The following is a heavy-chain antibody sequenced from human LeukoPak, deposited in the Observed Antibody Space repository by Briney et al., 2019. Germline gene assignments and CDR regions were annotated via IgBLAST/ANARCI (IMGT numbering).Heavy chain of an antibody. Sequence: PSETLSLTCTVSGGSISSYYWSWIRQPPGKGLEWIGYIYYSGSTNYNPSLKSRVTISVDTSKNQFSLKLSSVTAADTAVYYCARDLRGALFDHWGQGTLVTVSS. D-gene: IGHD3-16*01. CDR3: ARDLRGALFDH. V-gene: IGHV4-59*01. CDR1: GGSISSYY. CDR2: IYYSGST. J-gene: IGHJ4*02.